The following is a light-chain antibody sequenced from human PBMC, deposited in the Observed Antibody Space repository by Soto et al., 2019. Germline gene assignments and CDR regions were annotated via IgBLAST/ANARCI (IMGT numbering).Light chain of an antibody. CDR1: QSVSSN. V-gene: IGKV3-15*01. J-gene: IGKJ1*01. CDR2: NAS. CDR3: QQYNKWPRT. Sequence: EIVMTQSPATLSVSPGERATLSCRASQSVSSNLAWFQQKPGQAPRLLIYNASPRATGIPARFSGSGSGTEFTLTISSLQSEDFAVYYCQQYNKWPRTFGQGTKVEIK.